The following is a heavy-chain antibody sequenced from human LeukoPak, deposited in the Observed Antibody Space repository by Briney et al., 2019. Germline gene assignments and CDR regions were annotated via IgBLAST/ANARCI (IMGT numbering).Heavy chain of an antibody. CDR3: AKLVDIVVVPAATLDY. Sequence: GGSLRLSCAASGFTFGMSWVRQAPGKGLEWVSAISGSGGITYYADSVKGRFTISRDNSKNTLFLQMNSLRAEDTAVYYCAKLVDIVVVPAATLDYWGQGTLVTVSS. CDR2: ISGSGGIT. CDR1: GFTFG. D-gene: IGHD2-2*01. J-gene: IGHJ4*02. V-gene: IGHV3-23*01.